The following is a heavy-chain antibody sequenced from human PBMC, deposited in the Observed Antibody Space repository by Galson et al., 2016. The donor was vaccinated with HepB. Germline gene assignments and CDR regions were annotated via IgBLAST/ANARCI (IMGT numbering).Heavy chain of an antibody. CDR1: EFALSSYW. V-gene: IGHV3-23*01. CDR2: VSGSGDNT. J-gene: IGHJ4*02. Sequence: SLRLSCAGSEFALSSYWMIWVRQAPGKGLEWVSVVSGSGDNTYYADSVKGRLTISRDNSNNTLFLQMNSLRVEDTAVYYCAKGRSAIAAAGLNYWGQGTLVTVSS. CDR3: AKGRSAIAAAGLNY. D-gene: IGHD6-13*01.